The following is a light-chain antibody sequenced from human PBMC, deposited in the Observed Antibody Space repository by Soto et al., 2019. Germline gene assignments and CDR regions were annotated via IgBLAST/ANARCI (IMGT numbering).Light chain of an antibody. CDR3: HQYNSWPRGT. CDR1: ESVRTS. V-gene: IGKV3-15*01. J-gene: IGKJ3*01. Sequence: VLTQSPATLSVSPGERVTLSCRASESVRTSLAWYQHKPGRSPSLLMYGASNRATGVPDRFSGSGSGTDFTLTISSLQSEDSAVYYCHQYNSWPRGTFGPGTKVEIK. CDR2: GAS.